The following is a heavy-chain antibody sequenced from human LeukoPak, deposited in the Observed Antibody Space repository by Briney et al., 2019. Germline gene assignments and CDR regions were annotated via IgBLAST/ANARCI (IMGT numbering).Heavy chain of an antibody. CDR3: AKDRPNFHENSGHYYRRDGDS. CDR2: MCGTAGCT. Sequence: GGSLRLSCQASGFTFYMYAMSWVRQAPGKGLEWVASMCGTAGCTFYPDSVKGRFTISRDNSKNELYLRMNSLTAEDTAIYYCAKDRPNFHENSGHYYRRDGDSWGQGTLVTVSS. V-gene: IGHV3-23*01. CDR1: GFTFYMYA. D-gene: IGHD3-22*01. J-gene: IGHJ5*01.